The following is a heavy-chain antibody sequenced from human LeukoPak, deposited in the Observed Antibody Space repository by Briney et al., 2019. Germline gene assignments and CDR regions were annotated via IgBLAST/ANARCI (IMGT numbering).Heavy chain of an antibody. J-gene: IGHJ4*02. CDR3: ARGVDYYGV. Sequence: SETLSLACTVSGGSITGYYWSWIRQPPGKGLEWIGYVFYSGGTLYNPSVNSRVTISVDTSKNQFSLKLSSVTAADTAVYYCARGVDYYGVWGQGTLVTVSS. CDR2: VFYSGGT. V-gene: IGHV4-59*01. D-gene: IGHD3-10*01. CDR1: GGSITGYY.